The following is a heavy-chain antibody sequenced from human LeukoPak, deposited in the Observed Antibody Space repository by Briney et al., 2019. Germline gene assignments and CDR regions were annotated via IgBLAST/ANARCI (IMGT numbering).Heavy chain of an antibody. Sequence: SETLSLTCAVYGGSFSGHYWSWIRQPPGKGLEWIGYIYYSGSTNYNPSLKSRVTISVDTSKNQFSLKLSSVTAADTAVYYCAREGGGWYYYFDYWGQGTLVTVSS. CDR2: IYYSGST. CDR3: AREGGGWYYYFDY. V-gene: IGHV4-59*11. D-gene: IGHD6-19*01. CDR1: GGSFSGHY. J-gene: IGHJ4*02.